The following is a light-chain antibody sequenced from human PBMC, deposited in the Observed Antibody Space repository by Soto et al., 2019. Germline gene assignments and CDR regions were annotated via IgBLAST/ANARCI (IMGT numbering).Light chain of an antibody. CDR1: QSISSY. Sequence: DILLTHAPFSLSGSLGDTVTITCRASQSISSYLNWYQQKPGKAPKLLIYAASSLQSGVPSRFSGSGSGTDFTLTISSLQPEDFATYYCQQSYSNTPTFGQGTKVDIK. J-gene: IGKJ1*01. V-gene: IGKV1-39*01. CDR2: AAS. CDR3: QQSYSNTPT.